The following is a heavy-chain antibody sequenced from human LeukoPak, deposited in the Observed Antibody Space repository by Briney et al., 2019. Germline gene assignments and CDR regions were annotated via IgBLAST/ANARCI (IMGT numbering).Heavy chain of an antibody. J-gene: IGHJ4*02. V-gene: IGHV3-30-3*01. CDR2: ISYDGGNK. D-gene: IGHD3-16*01. Sequence: SCKASGYTFTSYAMHWVRQAPGKGLEWVAVISYDGGNKYYADSVKGRFTISRDNSKNTLYLQMNSLRAEDTAVYYCARGLRFNHFDYWGQGTLVTVSS. CDR3: ARGLRFNHFDY. CDR1: GYTFTSYA.